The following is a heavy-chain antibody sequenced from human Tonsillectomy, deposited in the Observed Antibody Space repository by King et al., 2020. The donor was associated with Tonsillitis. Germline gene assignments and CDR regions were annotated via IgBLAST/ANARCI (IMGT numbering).Heavy chain of an antibody. J-gene: IGHJ4*02. CDR2: ISGSGGST. CDR3: AKGGATKTGYHAPFDY. CDR1: GFTFSSYA. Sequence: VQLVESGGDLVQPGGSLRLSCAASGFTFSSYAMSWVRQAPGKGLEWFSAISGSGGSTYYADSVKGRFTISRDNSKNTLYLQMNSLRAEDTAVYYCAKGGATKTGYHAPFDYWGQGTLVTVSS. V-gene: IGHV3-23*04. D-gene: IGHD3-9*01.